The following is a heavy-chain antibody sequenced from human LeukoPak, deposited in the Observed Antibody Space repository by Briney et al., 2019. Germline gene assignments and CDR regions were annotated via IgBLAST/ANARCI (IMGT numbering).Heavy chain of an antibody. V-gene: IGHV3-74*01. D-gene: IGHD3-10*01. Sequence: GGSLRLSCAASGFTFSSYWMHWVRQAPGKGLVWVSRINSDGSSTSYADSVKGRFTISRDNAKNTLYLQMNSLRAEDTAVYYCASRVPYYGSGSYQVPWGQGTLVTVSS. J-gene: IGHJ5*02. CDR3: ASRVPYYGSGSYQVP. CDR2: INSDGSST. CDR1: GFTFSSYW.